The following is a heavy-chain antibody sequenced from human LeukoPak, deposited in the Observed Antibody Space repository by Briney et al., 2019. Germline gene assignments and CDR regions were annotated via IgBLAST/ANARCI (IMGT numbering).Heavy chain of an antibody. Sequence: GSLRLSCAASGFTVSSNYMSWVRQAPGKGLEWVSVIYSGGSTYYADSVKGRFTISRGNSKNTLYLQMNSLRAEDTAVYYCARGGSYRVQPLDYWGQGTLVTVSS. D-gene: IGHD1-26*01. J-gene: IGHJ4*02. V-gene: IGHV3-53*01. CDR2: IYSGGST. CDR3: ARGGSYRVQPLDY. CDR1: GFTVSSNY.